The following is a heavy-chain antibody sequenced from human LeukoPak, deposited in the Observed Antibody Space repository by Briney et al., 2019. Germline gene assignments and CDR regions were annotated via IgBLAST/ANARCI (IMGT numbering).Heavy chain of an antibody. CDR1: GGSFSRYS. CDR2: SNHSGGS. CDR3: ASAPNYYTSAGSDH. J-gene: IGHJ4*02. D-gene: IGHD3-22*01. Sequence: SETLSLTCAVYGGSFSRYSWSWVRQPPGKGLEWIGESNHSGGSRYSPSLKSRVTMSLDTSKNQFSLRLSSVTAADTAVYYCASAPNYYTSAGSDHWGQGILVTVSS. V-gene: IGHV4-34*01.